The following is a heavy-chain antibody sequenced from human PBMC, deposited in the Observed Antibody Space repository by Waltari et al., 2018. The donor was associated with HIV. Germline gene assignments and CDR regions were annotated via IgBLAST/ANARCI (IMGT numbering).Heavy chain of an antibody. CDR3: ARLQNTFGGDSHFDN. J-gene: IGHJ4*02. CDR2: IYYSGTT. CDR1: GDSISSSSYY. Sequence: QLQLQESGPGLVKPWETLSLNCTVSGDSISSSSYYWGWVRQPAGKGLEWIGSIYYSGTTYYNMSLKSRVTISIDTPNKQFSLKLRSVTAADTAVYYCARLQNTFGGDSHFDNWGQGTLVIVSS. V-gene: IGHV4-39*01. D-gene: IGHD3-16*01.